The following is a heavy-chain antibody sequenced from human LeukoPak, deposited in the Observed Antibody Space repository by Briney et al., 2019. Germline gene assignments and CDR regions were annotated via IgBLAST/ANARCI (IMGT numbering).Heavy chain of an antibody. CDR3: AREQVYYGSGNPNDAFDI. CDR1: GFTFSSYG. CDR2: IWYDGSNK. V-gene: IGHV3-33*01. D-gene: IGHD3-10*01. J-gene: IGHJ3*02. Sequence: GRSLRLSCAASGFTFSSYGMHWVRQAPGKGLEWVAVIWYDGSNKYYADSVKGRFTISRDNSKNTLYLQMNSLRAEDTAVYYCAREQVYYGSGNPNDAFDIWGQGTMLTVSS.